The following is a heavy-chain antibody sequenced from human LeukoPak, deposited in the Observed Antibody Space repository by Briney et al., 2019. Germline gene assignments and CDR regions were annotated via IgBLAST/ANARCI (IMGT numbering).Heavy chain of an antibody. Sequence: GGSLRLSCAASGFIFDSYTMNWVRPVPGKGLEWISSISSRSTYIYYADSVAGRFTISRDNAKNSLYLQMDSLGADDTAVYYVAEGQGTTMITSLDSWGQGTLVSVSS. CDR2: ISSRSTYI. J-gene: IGHJ4*02. CDR1: GFIFDSYT. CDR3: AEGQGTTMITSLDS. D-gene: IGHD3-22*01. V-gene: IGHV3-21*01.